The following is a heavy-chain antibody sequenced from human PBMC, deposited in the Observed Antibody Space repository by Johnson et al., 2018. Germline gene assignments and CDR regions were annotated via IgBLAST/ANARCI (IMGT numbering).Heavy chain of an antibody. CDR2: ISSGSSTI. D-gene: IGHD3-22*01. J-gene: IGHJ6*02. V-gene: IGHV3-48*02. CDR3: ARAPYYDSSGPYYYYGMDV. Sequence: VQLVESGGGLVQPGGSLRLSCAASGFTFSSYSMNWVRQAPGKGLEWVSYISSGSSTIYYADPVKGRFTISRDNAKNSLYLQRSSLRDEDTAVYYCARAPYYDSSGPYYYYGMDVWGQGTTVTVSS. CDR1: GFTFSSYS.